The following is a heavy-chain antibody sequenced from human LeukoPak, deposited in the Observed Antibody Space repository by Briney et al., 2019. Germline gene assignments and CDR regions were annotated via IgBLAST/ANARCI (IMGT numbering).Heavy chain of an antibody. CDR2: IYYSGST. Sequence: SETLSLTCTVSGGSISSYYWSWIRQPPGKGLEWIGYIYYSGSTNYNPSLKSRVTISVDTSKNQFSLKLSSVTAADTAVYYCAAQPGYSYGSAFDYWGQGTLVTVSS. CDR3: AAQPGYSYGSAFDY. J-gene: IGHJ4*02. CDR1: GGSISSYY. V-gene: IGHV4-59*01. D-gene: IGHD5-18*01.